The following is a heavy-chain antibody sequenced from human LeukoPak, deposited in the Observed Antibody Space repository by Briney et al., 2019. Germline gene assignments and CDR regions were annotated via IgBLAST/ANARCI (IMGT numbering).Heavy chain of an antibody. J-gene: IGHJ5*02. CDR2: IYHSGST. D-gene: IGHD3-22*01. CDR1: GGSISSGGYY. Sequence: SETLSLTCTVSGGSISSGGYYWSWIRQPPGKGLEWIGYIYHSGSTYYNPSLKSRVTISVDRSKNQFSLKLSSVTAADTAVYYCARAHMIVVPWGWFDPWGQGTLVTVSS. V-gene: IGHV4-30-2*01. CDR3: ARAHMIVVPWGWFDP.